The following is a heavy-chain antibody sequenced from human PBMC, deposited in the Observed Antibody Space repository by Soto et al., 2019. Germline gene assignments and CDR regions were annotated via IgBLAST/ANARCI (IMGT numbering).Heavy chain of an antibody. D-gene: IGHD6-19*01. V-gene: IGHV1-2*04. J-gene: IGHJ4*02. CDR1: GYTFTGYY. CDR3: ARDIGSGHQYSVDY. CDR2: INPNSGGT. Sequence: QVQLVQSGAEVKKPGASVKVSCKASGYTFTGYYMHWVRQAPGQGLEWMGWINPNSGGTKYAKKFQGWVTMTRDTSISTAYMELRRLRSDDTAVYFCARDIGSGHQYSVDYGGQGTLVTVSS.